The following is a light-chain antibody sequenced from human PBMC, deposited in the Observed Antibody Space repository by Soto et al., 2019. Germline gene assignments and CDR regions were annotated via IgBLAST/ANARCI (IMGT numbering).Light chain of an antibody. J-gene: IGKJ1*01. CDR1: QSVSSSY. V-gene: IGKV3-20*01. CDR2: GAS. CDR3: QQYGSSPPT. Sequence: EIVLTQSPGTLSLSPGERATLSCRASQSVSSSYLAWYQQKPGQAPRLLIYGASSRATGIPDRFSGSGSGTDFTLTISRLEAEDVAVYYCQQYGSSPPTFGQGTKVEIK.